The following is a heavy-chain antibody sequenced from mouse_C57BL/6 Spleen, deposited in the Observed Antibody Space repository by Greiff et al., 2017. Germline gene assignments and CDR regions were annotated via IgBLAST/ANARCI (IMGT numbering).Heavy chain of an antibody. J-gene: IGHJ1*03. CDR1: GYAFSSSW. Sequence: QVQLQQSGPELVKPGASVKISCKASGYAFSSSWMNWVKQRPGKGLEWIGRIYPGDGDTNYNGKFKGKATLTADKSSSTAYMQLSSLTSEDSAVYCCARDYGSSYWYFDVWGTGTTVTVSS. V-gene: IGHV1-82*01. D-gene: IGHD1-1*01. CDR3: ARDYGSSYWYFDV. CDR2: IYPGDGDT.